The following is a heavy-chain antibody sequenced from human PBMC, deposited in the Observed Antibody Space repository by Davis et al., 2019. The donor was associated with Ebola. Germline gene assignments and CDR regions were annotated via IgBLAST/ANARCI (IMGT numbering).Heavy chain of an antibody. D-gene: IGHD2-8*02. CDR1: GFSLSTSGM. CDR2: INHSGSS. Sequence: SGPTLVKPTQTLTLTCTFSGFSLSTSGMCVSWIRQPPGKGLEWIGEINHSGSSNYTPSLKSRVTISADTSKNQFSLKLSSVTAADTAVYWCARGEYCTGRNCPDGNYYYMDVWGKGTTVTVSS. CDR3: ARGEYCTGRNCPDGNYYYMDV. J-gene: IGHJ6*03. V-gene: IGHV4-4*01.